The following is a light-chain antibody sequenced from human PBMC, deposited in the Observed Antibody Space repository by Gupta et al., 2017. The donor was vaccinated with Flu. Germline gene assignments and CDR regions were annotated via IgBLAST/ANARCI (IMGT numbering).Light chain of an antibody. CDR3: QQRNSYPPLT. Sequence: DIQLTQSPSFLSASVGDRVTVTCRARQAISSYLDWYRQKPGKAPSLVIYAASTWQRGVTSRFSGSGYGKEFSLTRSSRQPEEFATYYCQQRNSYPPLTFGQGTRMEIK. J-gene: IGKJ5*01. CDR1: QAISSY. V-gene: IGKV1-9*01. CDR2: AAS.